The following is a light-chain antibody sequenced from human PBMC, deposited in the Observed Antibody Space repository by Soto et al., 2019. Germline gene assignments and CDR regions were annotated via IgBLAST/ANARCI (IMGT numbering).Light chain of an antibody. CDR1: QSVYSNY. CDR3: HQYYNSPYT. Sequence: EIVLTQSPGTLSLSPGERATLSCRASQSVYSNYLAWYQHKPGQAPRLLIYGASTRATGIPDRFSGSGSETDFTLTISRLEPEDFALFYCHQYYNSPYTFGQGTKLEIK. CDR2: GAS. V-gene: IGKV3-20*01. J-gene: IGKJ2*01.